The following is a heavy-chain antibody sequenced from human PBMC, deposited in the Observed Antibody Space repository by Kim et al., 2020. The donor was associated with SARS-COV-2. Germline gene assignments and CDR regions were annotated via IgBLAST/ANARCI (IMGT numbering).Heavy chain of an antibody. V-gene: IGHV3-48*02. CDR3: ARDPYYYEQEFDY. J-gene: IGHJ4*02. D-gene: IGHD3-22*01. Sequence: YADSVKGRFTISRDNAKNSLYLQMNSLRDEDTAVYYCARDPYYYEQEFDYWGQGTLVTVSS.